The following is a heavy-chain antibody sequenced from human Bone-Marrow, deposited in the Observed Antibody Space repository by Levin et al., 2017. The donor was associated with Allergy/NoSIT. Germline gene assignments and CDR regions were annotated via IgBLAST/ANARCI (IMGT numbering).Heavy chain of an antibody. CDR1: GGSISSGDYY. Sequence: MSSETLSLTCTVSGGSISSGDYYWNWIRQPPGKGLEWIGYIYYSGSTYYNPFLKTRGALSVDTSKNQFSLKLSSVTAADTAVYYCARNYGSYDTNGHYQGPLWYFDLWGRGTLVTVSS. J-gene: IGHJ2*01. V-gene: IGHV4-30-4*01. CDR3: ARNYGSYDTNGHYQGPLWYFDL. CDR2: IYYSGST. D-gene: IGHD3-22*01.